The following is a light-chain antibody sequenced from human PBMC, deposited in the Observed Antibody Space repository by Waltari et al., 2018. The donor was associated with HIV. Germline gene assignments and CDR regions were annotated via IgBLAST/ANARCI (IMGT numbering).Light chain of an antibody. CDR1: QNINSW. CDR2: KAS. Sequence: DIQMTQSPSTLSASVVDRVTITCRSRQNINSWLAWYQQRPGNDPKLLIYKASTLDGGVPSRFSGSGSGTEFTLTITSLQPDDFASYYCQQYNGLSLTFGGGTRVEIK. V-gene: IGKV1-5*03. J-gene: IGKJ4*01. CDR3: QQYNGLSLT.